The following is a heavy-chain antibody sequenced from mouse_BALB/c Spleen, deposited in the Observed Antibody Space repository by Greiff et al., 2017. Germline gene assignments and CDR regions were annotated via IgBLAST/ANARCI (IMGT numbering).Heavy chain of an antibody. J-gene: IGHJ1*01. CDR2: IYPGSGST. D-gene: IGHD1-1*01. CDR3: AGVITWYFDV. Sequence: QVHVKQPGAELVKPGTSVKLSCKASGYNFTSYWINWVKLRPGQGLEWIGDIYPGSGSTNYNEKFKSKATLTVDTSSSTAYMQLSSLASEDSALYYCAGVITWYFDVWGAGTTVTVSS. V-gene: IGHV1-55*01. CDR1: GYNFTSYW.